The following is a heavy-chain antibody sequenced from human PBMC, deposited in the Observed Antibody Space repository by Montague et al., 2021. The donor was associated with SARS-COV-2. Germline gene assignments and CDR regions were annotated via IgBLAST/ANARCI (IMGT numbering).Heavy chain of an antibody. D-gene: IGHD3-16*01. CDR3: ARSSILGAHRFDY. CDR1: GGSISSSNW. CDR2: IYHSGNT. Sequence: SETLSLTCAVSGGSISSSNWWSWVRQPPGRGLEWIGEIYHSGNTNYNPSLQSRFTISVDKSKNQFSLRLSSVTAADTAVYYCARSSILGAHRFDYWGQGTPVTVSS. J-gene: IGHJ4*02. V-gene: IGHV4-4*02.